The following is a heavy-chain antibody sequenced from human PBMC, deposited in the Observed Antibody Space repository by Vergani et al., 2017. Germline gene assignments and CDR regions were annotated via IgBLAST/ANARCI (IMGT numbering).Heavy chain of an antibody. D-gene: IGHD6-13*01. CDR1: GFTSAGYA. Sequence: EVQLEESGGGLVLPGRSLRLSCVASGFTSAGYAMHWVRQAPGKGLEWVSGISWNSNSIGYADSVKGRFTISRDNAKNSLYLQMNSLRAEDTALYYCVKDIAASGNYWYFDLWGRGTLVTVSS. CDR2: ISWNSNSI. CDR3: VKDIAASGNYWYFDL. V-gene: IGHV3-9*02. J-gene: IGHJ2*01.